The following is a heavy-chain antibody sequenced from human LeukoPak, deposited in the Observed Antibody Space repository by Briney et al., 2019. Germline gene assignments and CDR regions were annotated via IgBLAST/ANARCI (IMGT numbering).Heavy chain of an antibody. J-gene: IGHJ4*02. Sequence: SETLSLTCTVSGGSISNYYWSWIRQPAGKGLEWIGFIFYSGSTNFNPSLKSRVTMSVDTSKNQFSPKLSSVTAADTAVYYCARLGTGIDYYDSSGPDYWGQGTLVTVSS. CDR3: ARLGTGIDYYDSSGPDY. CDR2: IFYSGST. CDR1: GGSISNYY. V-gene: IGHV4-4*07. D-gene: IGHD3-22*01.